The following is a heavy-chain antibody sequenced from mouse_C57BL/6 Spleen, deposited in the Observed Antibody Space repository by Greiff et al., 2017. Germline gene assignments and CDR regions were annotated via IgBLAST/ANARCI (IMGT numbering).Heavy chain of an antibody. CDR3: ARALYYFDY. Sequence: VQLKESGAELVRPGASVKLSCKASGYTFTDYYINWVKQRPGQGLEWIARIYPGSGNTYYNEKFKGKATLTAEKSSSTAYMQLSSLTSEDSAVYFCARALYYFDYWGQGTTLTVSS. CDR2: IYPGSGNT. J-gene: IGHJ2*01. CDR1: GYTFTDYY. V-gene: IGHV1-76*01.